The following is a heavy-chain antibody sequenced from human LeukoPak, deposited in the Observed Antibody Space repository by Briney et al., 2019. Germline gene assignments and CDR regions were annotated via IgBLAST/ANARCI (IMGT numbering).Heavy chain of an antibody. Sequence: SETLSLTCTVSGGSISSYYWSWIRQPPGKGLEWIGYIYYSGSTNYNPSLKSRVTISVDTSKNQFSLKLSSVTAADTAVYYCARESYGYSYAGYDYWGQGTLVTVSS. CDR1: GGSISSYY. J-gene: IGHJ4*02. CDR3: ARESYGYSYAGYDY. D-gene: IGHD5-18*01. V-gene: IGHV4-59*01. CDR2: IYYSGST.